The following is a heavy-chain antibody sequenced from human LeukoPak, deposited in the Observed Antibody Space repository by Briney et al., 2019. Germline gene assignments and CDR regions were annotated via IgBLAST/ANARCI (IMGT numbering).Heavy chain of an antibody. Sequence: GGSLRLSCAASGFTFSSYTMNWARQAPGKGLEWVSSISSSSSYIYYADLVKGRFTISRDNAKNSLYLQMNSLRAEDTAVYYCARDYYGDYYFDYWGQGTLVTVSS. CDR2: ISSSSSYI. J-gene: IGHJ4*02. CDR1: GFTFSSYT. CDR3: ARDYYGDYYFDY. D-gene: IGHD4-17*01. V-gene: IGHV3-21*01.